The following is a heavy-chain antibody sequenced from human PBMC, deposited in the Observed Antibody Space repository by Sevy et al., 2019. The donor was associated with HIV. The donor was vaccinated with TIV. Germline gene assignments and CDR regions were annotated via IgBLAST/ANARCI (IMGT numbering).Heavy chain of an antibody. CDR3: AKNEAPFYGEFDY. V-gene: IGHV3-23*01. CDR2: ISDSGKTT. D-gene: IGHD4-17*01. CDR1: GFTFNSYA. J-gene: IGHJ4*02. Sequence: GGSLRLSCAASGFTFNSYAMSWVRQSPGKGLEWVSSISDSGKTTYYADSVKGRFTISRDNSKNTLHLQMNNLTAEDMAIYFCAKNEAPFYGEFDYWGQGTLVTVSS.